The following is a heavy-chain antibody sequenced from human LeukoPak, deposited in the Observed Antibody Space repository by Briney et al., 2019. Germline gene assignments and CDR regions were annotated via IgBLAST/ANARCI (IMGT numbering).Heavy chain of an antibody. D-gene: IGHD2-15*01. Sequence: GGSLRLSCAASGFTFDDYAMHWVRQAPGKGLEWVSLIRGDGGSTYYADSVKGRFTISRDNSKNSLYLQMNSLITEDTALYYCAKVRSSVAATPFDYWGQGTLVTVSS. J-gene: IGHJ4*02. CDR2: IRGDGGST. V-gene: IGHV3-43*02. CDR3: AKVRSSVAATPFDY. CDR1: GFTFDDYA.